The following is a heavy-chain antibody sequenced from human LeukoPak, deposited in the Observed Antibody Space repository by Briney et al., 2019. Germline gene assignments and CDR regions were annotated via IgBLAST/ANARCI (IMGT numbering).Heavy chain of an antibody. CDR1: GFTFYSYA. CDR2: VSGNGGTI. J-gene: IGHJ4*02. V-gene: IGHV3-23*01. CDR3: AKHAVWTAYYFDY. D-gene: IGHD3/OR15-3a*01. Sequence: GGSLRLSCAASGFTFYSYAVSWIRQAPGKGLEWVSTVSGNGGTIYYADSVKGRFTISRDNSKNTLFLQINSLRAEDTAIYYCAKHAVWTAYYFDYWGQGTLVTVSS.